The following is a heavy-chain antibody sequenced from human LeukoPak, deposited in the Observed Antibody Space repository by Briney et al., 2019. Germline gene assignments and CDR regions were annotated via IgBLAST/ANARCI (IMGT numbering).Heavy chain of an antibody. CDR1: GGSFSGYY. J-gene: IGHJ4*02. CDR2: INHSGST. D-gene: IGHD3-22*01. CDR3: ARLTYYYDSSVYCYFDY. Sequence: PSETLSLTCAVYGGSFSGYYWSWIRQPPGKGLEWIGEINHSGSTNYNPSLKSRVTISVDTSKNQFSLRLSSVTAADTAVYYCARLTYYYDSSVYCYFDYWGQGTLVTVSS. V-gene: IGHV4-34*01.